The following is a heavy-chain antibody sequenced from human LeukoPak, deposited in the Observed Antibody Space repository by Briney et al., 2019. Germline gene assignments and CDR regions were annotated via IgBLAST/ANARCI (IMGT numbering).Heavy chain of an antibody. Sequence: PSETLSLTCTVSGGSLSSYYWSWIRQPPGKGLEGIGYIYYSGSTKYNPSLTSRVTISVDTSKNQFSLKLSSVTAADTAVYYCARVGSSSWYGGWFDPWGQGTLVTVSS. J-gene: IGHJ5*02. CDR2: IYYSGST. D-gene: IGHD6-13*01. CDR3: ARVGSSSWYGGWFDP. CDR1: GGSLSSYY. V-gene: IGHV4-59*01.